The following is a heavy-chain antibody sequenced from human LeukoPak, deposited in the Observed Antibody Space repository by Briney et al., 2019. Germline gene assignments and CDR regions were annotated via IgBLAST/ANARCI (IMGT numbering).Heavy chain of an antibody. J-gene: IGHJ3*02. Sequence: GASVKVSCKASGGTFSSYAISWVRQAPGQGLEWMGGIIPIFGTANYAQKFQGRVTITTDESTSTAYMELSSLRSEDTAVYYCARDSIVGATKTDAFDIWGQGTMVTVSS. V-gene: IGHV1-69*05. CDR1: GGTFSSYA. CDR3: ARDSIVGATKTDAFDI. D-gene: IGHD1-26*01. CDR2: IIPIFGTA.